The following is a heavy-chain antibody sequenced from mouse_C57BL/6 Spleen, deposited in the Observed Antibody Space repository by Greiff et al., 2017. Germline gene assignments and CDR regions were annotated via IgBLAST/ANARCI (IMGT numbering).Heavy chain of an antibody. CDR2: ISSGGDYI. D-gene: IGHD3-1*01. Sequence: EVHLVESGEGLVKPGGSLKLSCAASGFTFSSYAMSWVRQTPEKRLEWVAYISSGGDYIYYADTVKGRFTISSDNARNTLYLQMSSLKSEDTAMYYCTRERAIATSGVYYFDYWGQGTTLTVSS. V-gene: IGHV5-9-1*02. CDR3: TRERAIATSGVYYFDY. J-gene: IGHJ2*01. CDR1: GFTFSSYA.